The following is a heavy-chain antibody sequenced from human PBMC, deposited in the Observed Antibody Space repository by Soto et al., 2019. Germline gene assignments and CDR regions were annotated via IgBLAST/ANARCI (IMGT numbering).Heavy chain of an antibody. D-gene: IGHD3-9*01. CDR1: GFTISSYG. V-gene: IGHV3-23*01. J-gene: IGHJ4*02. Sequence: EVQLLESGGGLVQPGGSLRLSCAASGFTISSYGMTWVRQAPGKGLEWVSTIRGSDGSTYDADSVNGRFTISRDNSKNTVYLQMNSLRVEDTAVYFCAKDVNYDILAGYYYYWGQGTLVSLSS. CDR2: IRGSDGST. CDR3: AKDVNYDILAGYYYY.